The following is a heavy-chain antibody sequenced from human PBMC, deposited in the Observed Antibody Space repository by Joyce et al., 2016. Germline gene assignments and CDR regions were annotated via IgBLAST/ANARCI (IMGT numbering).Heavy chain of an antibody. V-gene: IGHV1-18*01. J-gene: IGHJ4*02. D-gene: IGHD3-16*01. Sequence: QVNLVQSGAEVKKPGASVRVSCKASGYTFTNYGISWVRQAPGQGLEWMGWISGFNGNSQYAEQREGRVTLTTDSRTTTAYLELRSLKSDDTAVYYCARRGEAPGDYWGQGTQVTVSS. CDR1: GYTFTNYG. CDR3: ARRGEAPGDY. CDR2: ISGFNGNS.